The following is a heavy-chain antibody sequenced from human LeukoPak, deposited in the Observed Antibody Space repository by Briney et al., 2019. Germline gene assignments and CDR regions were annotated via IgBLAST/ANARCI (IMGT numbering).Heavy chain of an antibody. CDR3: AGKNEYTYGSIFDY. D-gene: IGHD5-18*01. J-gene: IGHJ4*02. Sequence: PGGSLRLSCAASGFTVSSNYMSWVRQAPGKGLEWVSSITSSSSYIYYADSVKGRFTISRDNAKNSLYLQMNSLRAEDTAVYYCAGKNEYTYGSIFDYWGQGTLVTVSS. V-gene: IGHV3-21*01. CDR2: ITSSSSYI. CDR1: GFTVSSNY.